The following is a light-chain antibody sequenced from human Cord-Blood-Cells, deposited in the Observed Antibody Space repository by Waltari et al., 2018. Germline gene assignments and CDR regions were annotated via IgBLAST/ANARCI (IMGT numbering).Light chain of an antibody. CDR1: SSDVGGYNY. CDR2: DVS. V-gene: IGLV2-14*03. CDR3: SSYTSSSTLV. Sequence: QSALTQPASVSGSPGQSITIPCTGPSSDVGGYNYVSWYQQHPGKAPKRMIYDVSNRPSGVSNRFSGSKSGNTASLTISGLQAEDEADYYCSSYTSSSTLVFGGGTKLTVL. J-gene: IGLJ3*02.